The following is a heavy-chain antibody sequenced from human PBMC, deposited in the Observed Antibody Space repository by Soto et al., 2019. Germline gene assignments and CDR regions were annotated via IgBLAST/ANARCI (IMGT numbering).Heavy chain of an antibody. V-gene: IGHV4-34*01. Sequence: SETLSLTCAVYGGSFSGYYWSWIRQPPGKGLEWIGEINHSGSTNYNPSLKSRVTISVDTSKNQFSLKLSSVTAADTAVYYCARIGRGRYYGSGGVGLYYYYGMDVWGQGTTVTVSS. D-gene: IGHD3-10*01. J-gene: IGHJ6*02. CDR3: ARIGRGRYYGSGGVGLYYYYGMDV. CDR1: GGSFSGYY. CDR2: INHSGST.